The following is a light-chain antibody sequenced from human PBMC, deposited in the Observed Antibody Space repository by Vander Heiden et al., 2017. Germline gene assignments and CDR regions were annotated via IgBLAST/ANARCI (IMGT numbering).Light chain of an antibody. Sequence: EIVLTQSPGTLSLSQGERATLSCRASESVSSRYLAWYQQKPGQAPMLLIYGASSRATGIPDRFSGSGSGTDFTLTISRLEPEDFAVYYCQHYGGSPLFTFGPGTKVDIK. CDR1: ESVSSRY. CDR2: GAS. V-gene: IGKV3-20*01. CDR3: QHYGGSPLFT. J-gene: IGKJ3*01.